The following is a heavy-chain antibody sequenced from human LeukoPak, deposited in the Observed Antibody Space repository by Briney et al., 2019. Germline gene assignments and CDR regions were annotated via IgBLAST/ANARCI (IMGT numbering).Heavy chain of an antibody. CDR1: GGSISSGSYY. D-gene: IGHD2-2*01. CDR2: IYTSGST. J-gene: IGHJ3*02. Sequence: SETLSLTCTVSGGSISSGSYYWSWIRQPAGKGLEWIGRIYTSGSTNYNPSLKSRVTISVDTSKNQFSLKLSSVTAADTAVYYCARVLPGRDIVVVPAAKDAFDIWGQGTMVTVSS. V-gene: IGHV4-61*02. CDR3: ARVLPGRDIVVVPAAKDAFDI.